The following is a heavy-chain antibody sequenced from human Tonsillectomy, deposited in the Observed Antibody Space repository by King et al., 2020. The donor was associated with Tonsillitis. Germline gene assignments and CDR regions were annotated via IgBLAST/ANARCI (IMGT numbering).Heavy chain of an antibody. J-gene: IGHJ3*02. CDR2: PSNKVNSYTT. D-gene: IGHD3-22*01. Sequence: EVQLVESGGGLVQPGGSLRLSCVVSGFTFSEHYIDWVRQAPGKGLEWVGRPSNKVNSYTTEYAASAKGRFTISRDDSKTSVYLQMNSLKTEETAGYYCAHSRGYYDYDELDIWGQGTMVTVS. CDR1: GFTFSEHY. CDR3: AHSRGYYDYDELDI. V-gene: IGHV3-72*01.